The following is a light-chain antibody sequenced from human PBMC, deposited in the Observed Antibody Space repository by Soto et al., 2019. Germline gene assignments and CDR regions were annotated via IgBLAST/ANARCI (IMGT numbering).Light chain of an antibody. V-gene: IGLV2-14*01. CDR3: SPHTPTSSALQV. J-gene: IGLJ1*01. CDR1: ISDFVLYNY. Sequence: QSALTQPASVSGSPGQSITISCTGTISDFVLYNYVSWYQQHPGKAPKLLLYGVSNRPSGVSDRFSGSKSGNTASLTISGLQAEDEADYFCSPHTPTSSALQVFGTGTKVTAL. CDR2: GVS.